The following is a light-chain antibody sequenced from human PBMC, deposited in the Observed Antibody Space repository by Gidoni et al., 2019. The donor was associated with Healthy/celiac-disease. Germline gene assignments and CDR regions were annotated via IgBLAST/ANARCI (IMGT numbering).Light chain of an antibody. CDR3: QQYNSYSPVYT. CDR2: DAS. J-gene: IGKJ2*01. CDR1: QSISSW. V-gene: IGKV1-5*01. Sequence: DIQMTQSPSTLSASVGDRVTITCRASQSISSWLAWYQQKPGKAPKLRIYDASRLESGVPSRFSGSGSGTEFTLTISSLQPDDFATYYYQQYNSYSPVYTFGQGTKLEIK.